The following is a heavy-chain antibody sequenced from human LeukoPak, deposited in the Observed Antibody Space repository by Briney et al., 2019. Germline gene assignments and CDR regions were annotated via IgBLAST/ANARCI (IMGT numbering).Heavy chain of an antibody. CDR3: ARKDYGSGSFSRSFDY. V-gene: IGHV4-34*01. J-gene: IGHJ4*02. D-gene: IGHD3-10*01. Sequence: PSETLSLTCAVYGGSFSGYYWSWIRQPPGEGLEWIGEIYHSGSTNYNPSLESRVTISVDKSKNQFSLKLSSVTAADTAMYYCARKDYGSGSFSRSFDYWGQGTLVTVSS. CDR1: GGSFSGYY. CDR2: IYHSGST.